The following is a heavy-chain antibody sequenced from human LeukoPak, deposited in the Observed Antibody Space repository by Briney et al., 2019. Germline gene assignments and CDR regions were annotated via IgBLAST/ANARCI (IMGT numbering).Heavy chain of an antibody. J-gene: IGHJ4*02. CDR1: GFTFSDYY. D-gene: IGHD6-19*01. CDR2: ISSGSTI. V-gene: IGHV3-11*01. Sequence: GGSLRLSCAASGFTFSDYYMSWIRQAPGKGLEWVSYISSGSTIYYADSVKGRFTISRDNAKNPLYLQMNSLRAEDTAVYYCARGEGYSSGWYSLGNDYWGQGTLVTVSS. CDR3: ARGEGYSSGWYSLGNDY.